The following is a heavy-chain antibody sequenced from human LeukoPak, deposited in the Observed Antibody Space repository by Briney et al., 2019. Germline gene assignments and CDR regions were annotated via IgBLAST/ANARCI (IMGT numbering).Heavy chain of an antibody. J-gene: IGHJ3*02. D-gene: IGHD1-26*01. CDR3: ARESTTRLAFDI. Sequence: GGSLRLSCAASGFTFSNYWMSWVRQAPGKGLEWVSVIYSGGSTYYADSVKGRFTISRDNSKNMLYLQMNSLRAEDTAVYYCARESTTRLAFDIWGQGTMVTVSS. CDR2: IYSGGST. V-gene: IGHV3-53*01. CDR1: GFTFSNYW.